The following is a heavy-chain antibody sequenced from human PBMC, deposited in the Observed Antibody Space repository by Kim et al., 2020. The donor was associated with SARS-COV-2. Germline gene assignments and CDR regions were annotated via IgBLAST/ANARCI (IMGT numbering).Heavy chain of an antibody. V-gene: IGHV3-30*01. D-gene: IGHD6-19*01. J-gene: IGHJ4*02. Sequence: ADFVKGRFTISRDISKNTLFLQMTNLRNEDTAVFYCVRATTVASAGPIIDYWGQGTLVTVSS. CDR3: VRATTVASAGPIIDY.